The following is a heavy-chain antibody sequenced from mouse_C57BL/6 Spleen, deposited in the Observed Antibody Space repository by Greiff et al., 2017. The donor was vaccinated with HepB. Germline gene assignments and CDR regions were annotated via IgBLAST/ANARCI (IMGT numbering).Heavy chain of an antibody. CDR2: IYPRDGST. J-gene: IGHJ1*03. Sequence: VQLQQSDAELVKPGASVKISCKVSGYTFTDHTIHWMKQRPEQGLEWIGYIYPRDGSTKYNEKFKGKATLTADKSSITDYLQLNSLTSEDSAVYFCARSTLSTMITTGHWYFDVWGTGTTVTVSS. CDR1: GYTFTDHT. D-gene: IGHD2-4*01. V-gene: IGHV1-78*01. CDR3: ARSTLSTMITTGHWYFDV.